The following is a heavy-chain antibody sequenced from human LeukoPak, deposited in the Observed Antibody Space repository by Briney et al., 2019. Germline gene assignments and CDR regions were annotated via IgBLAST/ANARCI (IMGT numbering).Heavy chain of an antibody. CDR1: GLIFSSYW. CDR2: IKQDGSEK. Sequence: GGSLRLSCAASGLIFSSYWMSWVRQAPGKGLEWVANIKQDGSEKYYVDSVKGRFSISRDNAKNSLYLQMNGLRAEDTAVYYCAREEYGDHLWWWGQGTPVTVSS. CDR3: AREEYGDHLWW. J-gene: IGHJ4*02. V-gene: IGHV3-7*01. D-gene: IGHD4-17*01.